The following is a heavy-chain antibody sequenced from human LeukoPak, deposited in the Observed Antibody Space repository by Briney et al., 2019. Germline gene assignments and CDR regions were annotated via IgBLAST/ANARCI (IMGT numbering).Heavy chain of an antibody. CDR3: ARSPPHDFWSGYYLRGTYEPFDY. CDR1: GFTFSAYW. D-gene: IGHD3-3*01. V-gene: IGHV3-74*01. Sequence: GGSLRLSCAASGFTFSAYWMHWVRQSPGKGLVWVSRINSDGSSTDYADSVKGRFTISRDIAKSTLYLQMNSLRAEDTAVYYCARSPPHDFWSGYYLRGTYEPFDYWGQGTLVTVSS. J-gene: IGHJ4*02. CDR2: INSDGSST.